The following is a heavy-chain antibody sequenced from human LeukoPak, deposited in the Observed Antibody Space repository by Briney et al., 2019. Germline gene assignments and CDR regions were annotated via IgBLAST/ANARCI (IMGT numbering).Heavy chain of an antibody. CDR1: GGSISSGSYY. J-gene: IGHJ3*02. V-gene: IGHV4-61*02. D-gene: IGHD1-1*01. Sequence: SQTLSLTCTVSGGSISSGSYYWSWIRQPAGKGLEWIGRIYTSGSTNYNPSLKSRVTMSVDTSKNQFSLKLSSVTAADTAVYYCARGRTGGAFDIWGQGTMVTVSS. CDR3: ARGRTGGAFDI. CDR2: IYTSGST.